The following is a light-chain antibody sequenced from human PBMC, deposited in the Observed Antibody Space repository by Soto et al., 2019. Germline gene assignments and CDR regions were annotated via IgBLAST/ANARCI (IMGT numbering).Light chain of an antibody. J-gene: IGKJ2*01. Sequence: DIQMTQPPSTLSASVGARVTITCRASQSISDWLAWYQQKPGKAPKLPIYFVSTLQSGIPSRFSGSGSGTQFTLTLCSLPPGDVATYYSLWYKIATLGPRTKLQI. V-gene: IGKV1-5*01. CDR1: QSISDW. CDR2: FVS. CDR3: LWYKIAT.